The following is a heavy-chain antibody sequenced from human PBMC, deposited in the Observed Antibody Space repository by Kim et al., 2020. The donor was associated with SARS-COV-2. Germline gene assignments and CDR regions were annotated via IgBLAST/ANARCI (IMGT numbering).Heavy chain of an antibody. D-gene: IGHD3-16*01. V-gene: IGHV3-30*01. CDR3: ARGFFGSTGGWFDP. Sequence: GSVTGGITISRDNSKNTLCLQMTSLRAEDTAVYYCARGFFGSTGGWFDPWGQGTLVTVSS. J-gene: IGHJ5*02.